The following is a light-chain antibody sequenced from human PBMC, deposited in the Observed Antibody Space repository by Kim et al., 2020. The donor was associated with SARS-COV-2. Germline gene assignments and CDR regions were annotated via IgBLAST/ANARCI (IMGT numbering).Light chain of an antibody. Sequence: EIVLTQSPATLSLSPGERATLSCRASQSVGSYLAWYQQKPGQPPRLLIYDASNRATGVPARFSGSGSGTDFTLTISSLEPEDFAVYYCQQRISWPLTFGGGTKLEI. CDR2: DAS. V-gene: IGKV3-11*01. CDR3: QQRISWPLT. CDR1: QSVGSY. J-gene: IGKJ4*01.